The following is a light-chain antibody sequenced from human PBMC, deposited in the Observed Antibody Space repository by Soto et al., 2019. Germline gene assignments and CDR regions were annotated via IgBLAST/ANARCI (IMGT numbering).Light chain of an antibody. CDR1: QSVGSN. CDR2: GAS. CDR3: QHYNNWPPWT. J-gene: IGKJ1*01. Sequence: IVMTQSPATLSVSPWERATFSCRASQSVGSNLAWYQQKPGQAPRLLIYGASIRATGIPARFSGSGSGTEFTLTISTLQSEDFAIYYCQHYNNWPPWTFGQGTKVDI. V-gene: IGKV3-15*01.